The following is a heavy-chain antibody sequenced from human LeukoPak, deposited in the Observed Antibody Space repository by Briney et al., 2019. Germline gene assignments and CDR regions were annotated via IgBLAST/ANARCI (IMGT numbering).Heavy chain of an antibody. Sequence: ASVKVSCKASGYSFTTYGLSWVRQAPGLGLEWMGWISAYNGNTNYAQKLQGRVTMTTDTSTSTAYRELRSLRYEDTAVYYCARDIIAARPNWFDPWGQGTLVTVSS. CDR3: ARDIIAARPNWFDP. J-gene: IGHJ5*02. D-gene: IGHD6-6*01. CDR2: ISAYNGNT. CDR1: GYSFTTYG. V-gene: IGHV1-18*01.